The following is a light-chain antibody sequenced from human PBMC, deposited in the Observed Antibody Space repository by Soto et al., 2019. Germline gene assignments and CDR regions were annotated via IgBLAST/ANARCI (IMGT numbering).Light chain of an antibody. J-gene: IGLJ1*01. CDR2: EVS. Sequence: QSALTQPASVSGSPGQSITISCTGTSSDVGGYNYVSWYQQHPGKAPKLIIYEVSNRPSGVSNRFSGSKSGNTASLTISGLQAEYEADYYCNSYTSKSTGVFGTGTKLTGL. CDR3: NSYTSKSTGV. CDR1: SSDVGGYNY. V-gene: IGLV2-14*01.